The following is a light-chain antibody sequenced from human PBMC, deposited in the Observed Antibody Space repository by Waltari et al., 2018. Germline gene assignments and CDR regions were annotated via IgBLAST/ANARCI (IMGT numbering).Light chain of an antibody. CDR2: GAA. J-gene: IGKJ1*01. CDR3: HQYNNWPPWT. CDR1: QGVNCN. Sequence: EIVMTQSPATVSVSPGERVTLSCRASQGVNCNLAWYQQKPGQAPRHLRYGAATRATTLPARFSGSGSGTEFTLTISSLQAEDSAVYYCHQYNNWPPWTFGQGTRVEIK. V-gene: IGKV3-15*01.